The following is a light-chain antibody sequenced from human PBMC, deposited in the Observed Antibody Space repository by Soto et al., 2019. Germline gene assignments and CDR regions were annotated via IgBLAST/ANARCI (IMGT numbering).Light chain of an antibody. CDR2: DAS. CDR3: QQLNSYPRT. CDR1: QNINNY. Sequence: DIQMTQSPSSLSASLGDRVTITCQASQNINNYLNWYQQKPGRAPKLLIYDASTLQSGVPSRFSGSGSGTEFTLTISSLQPEDFATYYCQQLNSYPRTFGQGTKVDI. V-gene: IGKV1-9*01. J-gene: IGKJ1*01.